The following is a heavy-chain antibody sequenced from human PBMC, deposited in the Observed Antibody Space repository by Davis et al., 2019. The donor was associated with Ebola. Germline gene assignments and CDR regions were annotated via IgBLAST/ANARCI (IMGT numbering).Heavy chain of an antibody. V-gene: IGHV4-59*08. CDR2: IYYSGST. CDR3: ARLDLRPKGGLDY. Sequence: SETLSLTCTVSGYDISSGYYWAWVRQPPGKGLEWIGYIYYSGSTNYNPSLKSRVTISVDTSKNQFSLKLSSVTAADTAVYYCARLDLRPKGGLDYWGQGTLVTVSS. CDR1: GYDISSGYY. J-gene: IGHJ4*02. D-gene: IGHD3-3*01.